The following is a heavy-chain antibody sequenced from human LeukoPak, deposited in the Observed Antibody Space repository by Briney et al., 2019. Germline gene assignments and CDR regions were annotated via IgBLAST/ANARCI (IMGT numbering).Heavy chain of an antibody. CDR1: GFTVSSNY. J-gene: IGHJ4*02. CDR2: IYSGGSA. V-gene: IGHV3-53*01. CDR3: ARDDRAAAGTDY. D-gene: IGHD6-13*01. Sequence: GGSLRLSCAASGFTVSSNYMSWVRQAPGKGLEWVSVIYSGGSAYYADSVKGRFTISRDNSKSTLYLQMNNLRAEDTAVHYCARDDRAAAGTDYWGQGTLVTVSS.